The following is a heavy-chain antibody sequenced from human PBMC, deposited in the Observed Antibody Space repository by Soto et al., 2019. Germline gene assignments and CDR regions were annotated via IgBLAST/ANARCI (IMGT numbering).Heavy chain of an antibody. CDR1: GYTFTSYD. J-gene: IGHJ6*02. CDR2: MNPNSGNT. D-gene: IGHD3-16*01. Sequence: GASVKVSCKASGYTFTSYDINWVRQATGQGLEWTGWMNPNSGNTGYAQKFQGRVTMTRNTSISTAYMELSSLRSEDTAVYYCARDIMITFGADYYYYGMDVWGQGTTVTVSS. CDR3: ARDIMITFGADYYYYGMDV. V-gene: IGHV1-8*01.